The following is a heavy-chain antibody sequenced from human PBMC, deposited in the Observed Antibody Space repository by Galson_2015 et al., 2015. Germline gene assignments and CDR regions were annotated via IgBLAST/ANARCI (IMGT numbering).Heavy chain of an antibody. CDR3: ARDTYDYVWGITTHYFVD. J-gene: IGHJ4*02. V-gene: IGHV3-23*01. CDR1: GFTFNKCA. D-gene: IGHD3-16*01. Sequence: SLRLSCAASGFTFNKCAMNWVRQAPGKGLEWFSRISGRGDNTYYADSVRGRFNISRDNRRNTLYLRMNSLTAEDTALYFCARDTYDYVWGITTHYFVDWGPGTLLPVSS. CDR2: ISGRGDNT.